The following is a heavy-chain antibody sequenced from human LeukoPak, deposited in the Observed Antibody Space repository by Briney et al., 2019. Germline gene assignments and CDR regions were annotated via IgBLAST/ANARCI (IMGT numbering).Heavy chain of an antibody. CDR1: GFAFSTYA. D-gene: IGHD5/OR15-5a*01. Sequence: GGSLRLSCAASGFAFSTYAMTWVRQAPEKGLQWVSTISTSGRATYYADSVEGRFTISRDNSKNTLYLQMNSLRADDTAVCYCAKARGSSVYEQFDYWGQGTQVTVSP. V-gene: IGHV3-23*01. CDR2: ISTSGRAT. CDR3: AKARGSSVYEQFDY. J-gene: IGHJ4*02.